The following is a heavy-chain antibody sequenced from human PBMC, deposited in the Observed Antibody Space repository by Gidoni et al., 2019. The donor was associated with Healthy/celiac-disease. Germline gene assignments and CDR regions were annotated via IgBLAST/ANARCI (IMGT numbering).Heavy chain of an antibody. J-gene: IGHJ5*02. CDR2: IYYSGST. CDR3: ARNPLSVTGWFDP. Sequence: QVQLQESGPGLVKPSPTLSLPCTVSGGSISSGGYYWSWIRQHPGKGLEWIGYIYYSGSTYYNPSLKSRVTISVDTSKNQFSLKLSSVTAADTAVYYCARNPLSVTGWFDPWGQGTLVTVSS. CDR1: GGSISSGGYY. V-gene: IGHV4-31*03. D-gene: IGHD5-18*01.